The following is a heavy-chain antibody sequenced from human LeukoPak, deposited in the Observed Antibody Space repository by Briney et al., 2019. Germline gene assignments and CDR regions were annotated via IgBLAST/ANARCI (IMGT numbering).Heavy chain of an antibody. Sequence: ASVKGSCKASGYTFTGYYMHWVRQATGQGLEWMGWINPNSGDTHYAQNFQDRVTMTRDTSISTAYMELSRLRSDDTAVYYCARAPKNDAFDIWGQGTMVTVSS. CDR3: ARAPKNDAFDI. CDR1: GYTFTGYY. V-gene: IGHV1-2*02. J-gene: IGHJ3*02. CDR2: INPNSGDT.